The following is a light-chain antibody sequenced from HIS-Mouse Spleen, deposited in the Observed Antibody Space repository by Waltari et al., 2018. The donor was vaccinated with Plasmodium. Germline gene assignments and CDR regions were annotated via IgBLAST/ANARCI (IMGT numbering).Light chain of an antibody. J-gene: IGLJ3*02. CDR1: ALLNKY. Sequence: SYELTQPPSVPLSPGPTSRIPCPGDALLNKYAYWYQQKSGQAPVLVIYEDSKRPSGIPERFSGSSSGTMATLTISGAQVEDEADYYCYSTDSSGNHRVFGGGTKLTVL. CDR3: YSTDSSGNHRV. V-gene: IGLV3-10*01. CDR2: EDS.